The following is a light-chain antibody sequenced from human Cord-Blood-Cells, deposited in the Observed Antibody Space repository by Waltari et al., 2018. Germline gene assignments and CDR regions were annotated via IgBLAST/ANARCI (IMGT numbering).Light chain of an antibody. J-gene: IGLJ2*01. CDR2: QDS. Sequence: SYELTQPPSVSVSPGQTASITCSGDKLGDKYACLYQQKPGQSPVLVIYQDSKRPSGSPGRFSGSNSGDTATLTHRGTQAMDEADYYCQAWDSSTAVVFGGGTKLTVL. CDR3: QAWDSSTAVV. CDR1: KLGDKY. V-gene: IGLV3-1*01.